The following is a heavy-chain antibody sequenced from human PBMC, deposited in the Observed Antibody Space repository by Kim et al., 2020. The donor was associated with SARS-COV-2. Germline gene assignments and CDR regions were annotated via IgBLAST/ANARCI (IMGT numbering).Heavy chain of an antibody. V-gene: IGHV4-39*01. D-gene: IGHD3-10*01. CDR3: ARQLMVRGDNDY. CDR2: IYYSGST. J-gene: IGHJ4*02. Sequence: SETLSLTCTVSGGSISSSSYYWGWIRQPPGKGLEWIGSIYYSGSTYYNPSLKSRVTISVDTSKNQFSLKLSSVTAADTAVYYCARQLMVRGDNDYWGQGTLVTVSS. CDR1: GGSISSSSYY.